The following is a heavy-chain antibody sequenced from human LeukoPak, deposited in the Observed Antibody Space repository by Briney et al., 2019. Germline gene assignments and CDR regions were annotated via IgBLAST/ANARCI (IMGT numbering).Heavy chain of an antibody. CDR2: IYYSGST. CDR3: ARGFATTTHAFDI. CDR1: GGSISIYY. V-gene: IGHV4-59*01. J-gene: IGHJ3*02. D-gene: IGHD4-17*01. Sequence: SETLPLTCTVSGGSISIYYWSWIRQPPGKGLEWIGYIYYSGSTNYNPSLKSRVTISVDTSKNQFSLKLSSVTATDTAVYYCARGFATTTHAFDIWGQGTKVTVSS.